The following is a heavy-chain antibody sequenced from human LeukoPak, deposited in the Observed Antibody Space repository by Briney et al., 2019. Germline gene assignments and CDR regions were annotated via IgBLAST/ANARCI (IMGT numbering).Heavy chain of an antibody. Sequence: PGGSLRLSCAASGFTFSVCSMNWVRQAPGKGLEWVSSISSSSSYIYYADSVKGRFTISRDNAKNSLYLQMNSLRAEDTAVYYCASVPDIVPSGALPFDYWGQGTLVTVSS. CDR1: GFTFSVCS. V-gene: IGHV3-21*01. CDR3: ASVPDIVPSGALPFDY. CDR2: ISSSSSYI. D-gene: IGHD2-8*01. J-gene: IGHJ4*02.